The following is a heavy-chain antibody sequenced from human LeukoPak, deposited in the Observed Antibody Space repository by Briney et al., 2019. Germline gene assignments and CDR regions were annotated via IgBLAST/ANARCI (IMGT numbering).Heavy chain of an antibody. V-gene: IGHV3-21*06. CDR3: ARVHSGYGPDYIDH. J-gene: IGHJ4*02. CDR1: GFTFSSDS. CDR2: ISSTSGFI. Sequence: GGSLRLSCAASGFTFSSDSMNWVRQAPGKGLEWVSSISSTSGFISYADSVKGRFTISRDNAKSSLYLQMNSLRAEDTALYYCARVHSGYGPDYIDHWGQGTPVTVSS. D-gene: IGHD5-12*01.